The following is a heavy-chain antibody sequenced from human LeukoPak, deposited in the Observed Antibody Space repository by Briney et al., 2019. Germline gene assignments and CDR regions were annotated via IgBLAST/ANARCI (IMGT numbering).Heavy chain of an antibody. Sequence: SETLSLTCTVSGGPISSYYWSWIRQPPGKGLEWIGYIYYTGSTTYNPSLESRITISVDTSKNQFSLELTPVTAADTAVYYCARGPNYSGYGNFDYWGQGTLVTVSS. CDR2: IYYTGST. CDR3: ARGPNYSGYGNFDY. D-gene: IGHD5-12*01. CDR1: GGPISSYY. V-gene: IGHV4-59*01. J-gene: IGHJ4*02.